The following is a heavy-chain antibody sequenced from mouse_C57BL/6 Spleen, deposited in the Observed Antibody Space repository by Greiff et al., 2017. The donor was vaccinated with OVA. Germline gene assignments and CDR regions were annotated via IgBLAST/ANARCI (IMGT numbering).Heavy chain of an antibody. CDR2: IDPSDSYT. Sequence: VQLQQSGAELVKPGASVKLSCKASGYTFTSYWMQWVKQRPGQGLEWIGEIDPSDSYTNYNQKFKGKATLTVDTSSSTAYMQLSSLTSEDSAVYYCARGFYYGNYLYAMDYWGQGTSVTVSS. J-gene: IGHJ4*01. V-gene: IGHV1-50*01. D-gene: IGHD2-1*01. CDR3: ARGFYYGNYLYAMDY. CDR1: GYTFTSYW.